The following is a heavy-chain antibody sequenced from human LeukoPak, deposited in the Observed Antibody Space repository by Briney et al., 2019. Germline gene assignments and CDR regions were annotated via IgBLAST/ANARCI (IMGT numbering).Heavy chain of an antibody. CDR1: GFSFIDYA. D-gene: IGHD1-1*01. CDR3: AKANWVSNADAVW. Sequence: GGSLRLSCAASGFSFIDYAMSWVRQAPAGGPEWVSSIRCWGEIFYAASVKGRFPLSRDDSKNTVYLQLNNLRVEDTAIYYCAKANWVSNADAVWWGQGTRSPSPQ. J-gene: IGHJ4*02. CDR2: IRCWGEI. V-gene: IGHV3-23*01.